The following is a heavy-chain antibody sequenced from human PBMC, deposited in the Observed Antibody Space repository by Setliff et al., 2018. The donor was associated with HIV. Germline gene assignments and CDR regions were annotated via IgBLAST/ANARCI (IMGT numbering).Heavy chain of an antibody. CDR2: ISYDGSNK. D-gene: IGHD2-15*01. V-gene: IGHV3-30*03. CDR1: GFTFSSYG. CDR3: ARSTGGVVVAAGGFDP. J-gene: IGHJ5*02. Sequence: GGSLRLSCAASGFTFSSYGMHWVRQAPGKGLEWVAVISYDGSNKYYADSVKGRFTISRDNSKNTLYLQMNSLRAEDTAVYYCARSTGGVVVAAGGFDPWGQGTLVTVSS.